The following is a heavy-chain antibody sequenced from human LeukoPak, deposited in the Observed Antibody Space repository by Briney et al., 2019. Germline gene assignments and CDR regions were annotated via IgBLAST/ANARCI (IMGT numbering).Heavy chain of an antibody. J-gene: IGHJ4*02. Sequence: GGSLRLSCAASGFTFSSYSMNWVRQAPGKGLEWVAVISYDGSNKYYADSVKGRFTISRDNSKNTLYLQMNSLRAEDTAVYYCARDPYSSGWLMDYWGQGTLVTVSS. V-gene: IGHV3-30*03. CDR2: ISYDGSNK. CDR1: GFTFSSYS. D-gene: IGHD6-19*01. CDR3: ARDPYSSGWLMDY.